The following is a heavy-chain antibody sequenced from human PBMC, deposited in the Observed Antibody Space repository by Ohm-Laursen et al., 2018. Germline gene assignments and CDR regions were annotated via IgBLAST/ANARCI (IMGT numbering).Heavy chain of an antibody. J-gene: IGHJ6*02. CDR3: AREQFDYNVPLPRGGMDV. V-gene: IGHV3-48*01. CDR1: GFTFSNYN. CDR2: ISSSGDNI. Sequence: SLRLSCAASGFTFSNYNMKWVRQAPGKGLEWLSYISSSGDNINYADSVKGRFTISRDNARNSLFLQMNSLRADDTAVYYCAREQFDYNVPLPRGGMDVWGQGTTVTVSS. D-gene: IGHD4/OR15-4a*01.